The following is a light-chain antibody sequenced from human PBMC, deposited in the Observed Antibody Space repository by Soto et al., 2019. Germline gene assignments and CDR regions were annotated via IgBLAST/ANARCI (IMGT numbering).Light chain of an antibody. CDR2: GAS. CDR3: QQYDRSSPMYI. Sequence: EIVLTQSPGTLSLSPGERAALSCRASQSVSSSYLAWYQQKPGQAPRLLIYGASSRATGIPDRFSGSGSGTDFTLTISRLEPEDFAVYYCQQYDRSSPMYIFGQGTKPEIK. CDR1: QSVSSSY. J-gene: IGKJ2*01. V-gene: IGKV3-20*01.